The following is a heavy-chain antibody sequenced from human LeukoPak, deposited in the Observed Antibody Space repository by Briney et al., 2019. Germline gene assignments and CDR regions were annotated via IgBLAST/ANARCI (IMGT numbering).Heavy chain of an antibody. D-gene: IGHD3-10*01. CDR3: ATIPMVRGIIVDY. Sequence: RASVKVSCKVSGHTLTELSMHWVRQAPGKGLEWMGGFDPEPGETLYAQKFHGRVSMTEDTSTDTAYMELSSLKSEDTAMYYCATIPMVRGIIVDYWGQGTLITVSA. CDR2: FDPEPGET. J-gene: IGHJ4*02. V-gene: IGHV1-24*01. CDR1: GHTLTELS.